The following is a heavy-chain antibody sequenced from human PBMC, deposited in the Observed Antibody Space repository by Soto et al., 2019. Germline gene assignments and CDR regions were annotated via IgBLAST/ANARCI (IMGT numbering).Heavy chain of an antibody. V-gene: IGHV1-3*01. J-gene: IGHJ6*02. CDR3: ARDIVATIDYYGMDV. CDR1: GYTFTSYA. Sequence: ASVKVSCKASGYTFTSYAMHWVRQAPGQRLEWMGWINAGNGNTEYSQKFQGRVTITRDTSASTAYMGLSSLRSEDTAVYYCARDIVATIDYYGMDVWGQGTTVTVSS. CDR2: INAGNGNT. D-gene: IGHD5-12*01.